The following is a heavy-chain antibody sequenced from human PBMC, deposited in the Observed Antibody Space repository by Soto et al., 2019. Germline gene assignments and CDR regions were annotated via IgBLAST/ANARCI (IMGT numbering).Heavy chain of an antibody. CDR2: ISGSGGGT. J-gene: IGHJ2*01. CDR3: AKWGDRGYCSSTSCYNWYFDL. V-gene: IGHV3-23*01. CDR1: GFTFSSYA. D-gene: IGHD2-2*02. Sequence: GGSLRLSCAAYGFTFSSYAMSWVRQAPGKGLEWVSAISGSGGGTYYADSVRGRFTISRDNSKNTLYLQMNSLRAEDTAVYYCAKWGDRGYCSSTSCYNWYFDLWGRGTLVTVSS.